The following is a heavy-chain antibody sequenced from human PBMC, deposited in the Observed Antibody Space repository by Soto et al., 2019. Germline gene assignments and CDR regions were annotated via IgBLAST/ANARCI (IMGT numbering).Heavy chain of an antibody. CDR3: ARHTRQITRVCGVSTQYIFHMAD. CDR1: GDTFNNYA. D-gene: IGHD3-10*01. J-gene: IGHJ6*02. Sequence: QVQLVQSGPEVKKPGSSVKVSCKVFGDTFNNYAISWVRQAPGEGLEWMGGIIPKLDTPKYAQKVQGRVYITADESTSTVSMEVRSLCSDDTAVYNCARHTRQITRVCGVSTQYIFHMADWGQGTTV. CDR2: IIPKLDTP. V-gene: IGHV1-69*01.